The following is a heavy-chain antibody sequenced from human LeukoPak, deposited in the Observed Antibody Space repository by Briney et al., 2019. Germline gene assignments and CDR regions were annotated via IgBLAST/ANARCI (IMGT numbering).Heavy chain of an antibody. CDR1: GFTFSTYA. CDR3: AKDKSYVWNWYFDL. D-gene: IGHD1-26*01. CDR2: ISSSGGST. J-gene: IGHJ2*01. V-gene: IGHV3-23*01. Sequence: GGSLRLSCAASGFTFSTYAMSWVRQAPGKGLEWVSAISSSGGSTYYADSVKGRFTISRDNSKNTLYLQMNSLRAEDTAVYYCAKDKSYVWNWYFDLWGRGTLVTVSS.